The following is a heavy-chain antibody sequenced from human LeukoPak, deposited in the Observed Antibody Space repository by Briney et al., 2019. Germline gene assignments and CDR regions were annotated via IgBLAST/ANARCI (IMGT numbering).Heavy chain of an antibody. V-gene: IGHV3-48*02. CDR2: ISTSGSNI. CDR1: GFTFSSYS. CDR3: ARFFDY. J-gene: IGHJ4*02. Sequence: GGSLRLSCAASGFTFSSYSMNWVRQAPGKGLEWVSYISTSGSNIYYADSVKGRFTISRDNAKNSLHLQMNSLRDEDTAVYYCARFFDYWGQGTLVTVSS.